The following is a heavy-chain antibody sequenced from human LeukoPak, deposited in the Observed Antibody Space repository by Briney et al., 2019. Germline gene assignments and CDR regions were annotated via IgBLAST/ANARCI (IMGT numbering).Heavy chain of an antibody. J-gene: IGHJ4*02. D-gene: IGHD3-22*01. Sequence: GGSLRLSCAASGFTFNDYAMHWVRQAPGKGLEWVSGISWNSGSIGYADSVKGRFTISRDNAKDSLYLQMNSLRAEDMALYYCAKDIFSYDSRGYFDYWGQGTLVTVSS. CDR3: AKDIFSYDSRGYFDY. CDR2: ISWNSGSI. CDR1: GFTFNDYA. V-gene: IGHV3-9*03.